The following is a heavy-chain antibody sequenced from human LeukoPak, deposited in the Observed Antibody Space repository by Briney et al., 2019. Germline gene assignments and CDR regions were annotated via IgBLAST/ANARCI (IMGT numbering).Heavy chain of an antibody. V-gene: IGHV4-61*01. CDR3: ASLYCTRTTCFFDY. CDR1: GGSVGSSSYY. CDR2: ISYRGST. J-gene: IGHJ4*02. D-gene: IGHD2/OR15-2a*01. Sequence: SETLSLTCTVSGGSVGSSSYYWSWIRQPPGKGLEWIGYISYRGSTNYNPSLKSRVILLLDTSKSQFSLKLSSVTAADTAVYYCASLYCTRTTCFFDYWGQGTLVTVSS.